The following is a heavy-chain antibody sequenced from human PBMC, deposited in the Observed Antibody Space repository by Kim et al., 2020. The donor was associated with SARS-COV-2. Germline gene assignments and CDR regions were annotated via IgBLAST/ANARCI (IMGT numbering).Heavy chain of an antibody. D-gene: IGHD3-9*01. CDR3: ARDWGNYDILTGGSAFWFDP. CDR2: INPNSGGT. V-gene: IGHV1-2*06. CDR1: GYTFTGYY. J-gene: IGHJ5*02. Sequence: ASVKVSCKASGYTFTGYYMHWVRQAPGQGLEWMGRINPNSGGTNYAQKFQGRVTMTRDTSISTAYMELSRLRSDDTAVYYCARDWGNYDILTGGSAFWFDPWGQGTLVTVSS.